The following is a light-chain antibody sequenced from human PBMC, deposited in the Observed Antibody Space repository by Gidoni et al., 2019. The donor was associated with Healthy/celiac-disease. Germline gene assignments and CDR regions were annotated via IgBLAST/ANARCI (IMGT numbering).Light chain of an antibody. J-gene: IGKJ5*01. CDR2: GAS. V-gene: IGKV3-20*01. CDR3: QQYGSSRVT. CDR1: QSVSSSY. Sequence: EIVLTQSPGTLSLSPGERATLSGRASQSVSSSYFAWYQQKPGQAHRLLIYGASSRATGIPDRFSGSGSGTDFTLTISRLEREDVAVYYCQQYGSSRVTFGQGTRLEIK.